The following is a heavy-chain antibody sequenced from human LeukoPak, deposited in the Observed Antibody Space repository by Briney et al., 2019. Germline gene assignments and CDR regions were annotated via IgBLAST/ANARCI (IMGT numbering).Heavy chain of an antibody. D-gene: IGHD1-26*01. Sequence: GASVKVSGKAAGYTFTGYFMDWVRQAPGQGLEWMGEINPNNGDTKFAQKFEGRVTMTRDTSITTAYMELSSLKSDDTAVYYCARLRWERGALDYWGQGTPVTVSS. J-gene: IGHJ4*02. CDR3: ARLRWERGALDY. CDR1: GYTFTGYF. V-gene: IGHV1-2*02. CDR2: INPNNGDT.